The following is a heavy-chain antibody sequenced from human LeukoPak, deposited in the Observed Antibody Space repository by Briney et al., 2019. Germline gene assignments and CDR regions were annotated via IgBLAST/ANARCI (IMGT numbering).Heavy chain of an antibody. J-gene: IGHJ4*02. CDR3: ARERMYSGSGSTYPYYDY. CDR1: GFTFSSYW. Sequence: GGSQRLSCAASGFTFSSYWMSWVRQSPGKGLEWVANIKPDGSEKYFMNSVKGRFTISRDNAKNALYLEMNSLRAEETAEYFCARERMYSGSGSTYPYYDYWGQGTLVTVSS. D-gene: IGHD3-10*01. CDR2: IKPDGSEK. V-gene: IGHV3-7*01.